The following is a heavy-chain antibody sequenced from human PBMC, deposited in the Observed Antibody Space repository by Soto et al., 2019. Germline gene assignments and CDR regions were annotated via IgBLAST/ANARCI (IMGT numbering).Heavy chain of an antibody. Sequence: GGSLRLSCAASGFTFSSYAMSWVRQAPGKGLEWVSAISGSGGSTYYADSVKGRFTISRDNSKNTLYLQMNSLRAEDTAVYYCAKLQATAIKIGGWDPTPHYYGMYVWGQGTTVTVSS. D-gene: IGHD6-19*01. CDR1: GFTFSSYA. V-gene: IGHV3-23*01. CDR3: AKLQATAIKIGGWDPTPHYYGMYV. CDR2: ISGSGGST. J-gene: IGHJ6*02.